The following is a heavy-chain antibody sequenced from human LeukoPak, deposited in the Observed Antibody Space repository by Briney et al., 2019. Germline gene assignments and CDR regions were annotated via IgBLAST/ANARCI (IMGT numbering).Heavy chain of an antibody. D-gene: IGHD5-12*01. CDR1: GGTFSSYT. CDR3: ASFFYSGYDSLDY. J-gene: IGHJ4*02. Sequence: ASVKVSCKASGGTFSSYTISWVRQAPGQGLEWMGRIIPILGIANYAQKFQGRVTITADKSTSTAYMELSSLRSEDTAVYYCASFFYSGYDSLDYWGQGTLVTVSS. V-gene: IGHV1-69*02. CDR2: IIPILGIA.